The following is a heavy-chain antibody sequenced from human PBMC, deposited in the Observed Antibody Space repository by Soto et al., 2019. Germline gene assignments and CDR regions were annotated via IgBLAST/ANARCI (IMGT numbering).Heavy chain of an antibody. CDR1: GYTFTSYG. V-gene: IGHV1-18*01. J-gene: IGHJ4*02. CDR3: ARDQVRLVGATRSLAY. Sequence: QVQLVQSGAEVKKPGASVKVSCKASGYTFTSYGISWVRQAPGQGLEWMGWISGYNGNTNYAQKFQARVTMTTDTSTNTVYMELRSLRSDDTAVYYCARDQVRLVGATRSLAYWGQGTLVTVSS. D-gene: IGHD1-26*01. CDR2: ISGYNGNT.